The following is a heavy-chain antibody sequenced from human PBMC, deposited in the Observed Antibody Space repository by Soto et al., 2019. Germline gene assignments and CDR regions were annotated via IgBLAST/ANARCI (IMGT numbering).Heavy chain of an antibody. V-gene: IGHV3-33*01. CDR2: IWNDGSNK. Sequence: QVQLVESGGGVVQPGRSLRLSCAASGFTFSDYGMHWVRQAPGEGLEWVAVIWNDGSNKFYADSVKGRFTISRDNTKNTLYLQMNSLRAEDTAVYYCARDVLDAFDIWGQGTMVTVSS. J-gene: IGHJ3*02. D-gene: IGHD3-10*02. CDR3: ARDVLDAFDI. CDR1: GFTFSDYG.